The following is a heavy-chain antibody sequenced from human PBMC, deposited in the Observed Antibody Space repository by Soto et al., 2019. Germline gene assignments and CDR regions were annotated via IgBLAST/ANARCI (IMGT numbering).Heavy chain of an antibody. CDR3: ARYHVVIDEINWFDP. V-gene: IGHV1-3*01. J-gene: IGHJ5*02. CDR1: GYTFSSYA. CDR2: INAGYGNT. D-gene: IGHD2-21*01. Sequence: ASVKVSCKASGYTFSSYAMHWVRQAPGQRLEWMGWINAGYGNTKSSQKFQDRVTISRDTSASTAYMELTSLRSEDTAVYYCARYHVVIDEINWFDPWGQGTQVTVSS.